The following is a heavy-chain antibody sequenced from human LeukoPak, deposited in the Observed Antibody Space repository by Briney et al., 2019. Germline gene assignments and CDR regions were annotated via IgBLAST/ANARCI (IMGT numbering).Heavy chain of an antibody. D-gene: IGHD3-10*02. CDR2: ISGDADTI. Sequence: GGSLRLSCAASGLAFSGYYMSWIRQAPGKGLEWVSYISGDADTIHYVESVKGRFTISRDNSKNTLYLQMNSLRAEDTAVYYCAKAPDSDDKVFGELLATRYFDYWGQGTLVSVSS. V-gene: IGHV3-11*01. CDR3: AKAPDSDDKVFGELLATRYFDY. CDR1: GLAFSGYY. J-gene: IGHJ4*02.